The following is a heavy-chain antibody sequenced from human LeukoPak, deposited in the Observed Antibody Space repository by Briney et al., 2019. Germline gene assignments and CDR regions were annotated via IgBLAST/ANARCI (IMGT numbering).Heavy chain of an antibody. Sequence: GGSLRLSCAASGFAFSTYGMHWVRQAPGKGLEWVAVTSSDGSKKDYADSVKGRFTISRDNSKNTLYLQMNNLRGEDTAEYYCAKDMELASWGQGTLVTVSS. V-gene: IGHV3-33*05. CDR1: GFAFSTYG. J-gene: IGHJ5*02. D-gene: IGHD1-26*01. CDR2: TSSDGSKK. CDR3: AKDMELAS.